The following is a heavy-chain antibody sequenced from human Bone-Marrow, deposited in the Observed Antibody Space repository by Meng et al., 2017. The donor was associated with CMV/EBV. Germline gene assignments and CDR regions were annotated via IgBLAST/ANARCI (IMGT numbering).Heavy chain of an antibody. CDR1: GFTFSSYW. CDR2: INSDGTST. Sequence: GESLKISCAASGFTFSSYWMHWVRQAPGKGLVWVSRINSDGTSTSYADSVKGRFTISRDNAKNTLYLQMNSLRAEDTAVYYCATHQGPAAHHAPYYYYGMDVWGQGTTVTFYS. D-gene: IGHD2-2*01. V-gene: IGHV3-74*01. J-gene: IGHJ6*02. CDR3: ATHQGPAAHHAPYYYYGMDV.